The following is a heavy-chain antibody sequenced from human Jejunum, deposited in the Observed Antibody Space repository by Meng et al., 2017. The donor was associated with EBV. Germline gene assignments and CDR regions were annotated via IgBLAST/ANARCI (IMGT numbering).Heavy chain of an antibody. D-gene: IGHD3-22*01. CDR1: GFTFSTTW. Sequence: EVQLVESGGGLVKPGGSIRLSGAASGFTFSTTWMAWVRQAPGKGLEWVGRIKSKIAGGTVDYAAPVIGRFSISRDDSKNTLYLQMNSLKTDDTAVYFCTATFHSDSSGRYWGQGTLVTVAS. CDR2: IKSKIAGGTV. J-gene: IGHJ4*02. CDR3: TATFHSDSSGRY. V-gene: IGHV3-15*01.